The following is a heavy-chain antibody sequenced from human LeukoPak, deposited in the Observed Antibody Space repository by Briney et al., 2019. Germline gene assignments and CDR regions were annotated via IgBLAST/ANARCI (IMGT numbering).Heavy chain of an antibody. Sequence: PGGSLRLSCAASGFTFSSYSMNWVRQAPGKGLEWVSSISSSSSYIYYADSVKGRFTISRDNAKNSLYLQMNSLRAEDTAVYYCARPHPPYYYMYVWGKGTTVTVSS. CDR1: GFTFSSYS. CDR2: ISSSSSYI. J-gene: IGHJ6*03. V-gene: IGHV3-21*01. CDR3: ARPHPPYYYMYV.